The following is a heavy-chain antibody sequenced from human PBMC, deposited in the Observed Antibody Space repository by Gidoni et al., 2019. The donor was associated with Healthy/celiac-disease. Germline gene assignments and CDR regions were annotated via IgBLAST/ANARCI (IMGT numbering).Heavy chain of an antibody. V-gene: IGHV3-21*01. J-gene: IGHJ4*02. Sequence: EVQLVESGGGLVKPGGSLRLSCPASGFTFSSYSMNWVRQAHGKGLEWVSSISSSSSYIYYADSVKGRFTISRDNAKNSLYLQMNSLRAEDTAVYYCARAGGIVGATTIVEYFDYWGQGTLVTVSS. CDR3: ARAGGIVGATTIVEYFDY. CDR1: GFTFSSYS. D-gene: IGHD1-26*01. CDR2: ISSSSSYI.